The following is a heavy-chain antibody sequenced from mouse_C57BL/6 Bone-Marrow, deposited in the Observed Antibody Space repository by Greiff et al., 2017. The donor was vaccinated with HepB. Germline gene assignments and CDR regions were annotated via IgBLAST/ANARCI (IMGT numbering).Heavy chain of an antibody. Sequence: EVKLMESGGGLVQPGGSLKLSCAASGFTFSDYYMYWVRQTPEKRLEWVAYISNGGASTYYPDTVKGRFTISRDNAKNTLYLQMSRLKSEDTAMYYCASSIYYGPPYWYFDVWGTGTTVTVSS. CDR3: ASSIYYGPPYWYFDV. J-gene: IGHJ1*03. CDR2: ISNGGAST. D-gene: IGHD2-1*01. CDR1: GFTFSDYY. V-gene: IGHV5-12*01.